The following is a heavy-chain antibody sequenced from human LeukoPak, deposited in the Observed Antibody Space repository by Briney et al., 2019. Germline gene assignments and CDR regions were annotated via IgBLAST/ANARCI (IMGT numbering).Heavy chain of an antibody. CDR3: ARHSICFDP. Sequence: SETLSLTCTLSSGSLCIYNWSCIPDTPEEGGECIVYISYSGSTKHNTPLKSRVTISEETCKDQFSPEMHSLTAPATAVFSCARHSICFDPWGQGTLVTVSS. J-gene: IGHJ5*02. CDR1: SGSLCIYN. V-gene: IGHV4-59*08. CDR2: ISYSGST.